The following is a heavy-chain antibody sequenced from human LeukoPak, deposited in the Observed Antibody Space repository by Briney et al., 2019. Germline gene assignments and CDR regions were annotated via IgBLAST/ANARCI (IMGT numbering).Heavy chain of an antibody. CDR1: GGSFSGYY. J-gene: IGHJ4*02. V-gene: IGHV4-34*01. CDR2: INHSGST. D-gene: IGHD2-2*01. CDR3: AREIPKGDCSSTSCYARGWPEY. Sequence: SETLSLTCAVYGGSFSGYYWSWIRQPPGKGLEWIGEINHSGSTNYNPSLKSRVTISVDTSKNQFSLKLSSVTAADTAVYYCAREIPKGDCSSTSCYARGWPEYWGQGTLVTVSS.